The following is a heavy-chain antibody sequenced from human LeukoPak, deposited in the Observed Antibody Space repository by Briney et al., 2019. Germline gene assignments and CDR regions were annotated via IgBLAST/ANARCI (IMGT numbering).Heavy chain of an antibody. CDR2: ISAYNANT. V-gene: IGHV1-18*04. Sequence: ASVKVSCKASGYTFTAYYMHWVRQAPGQGLEWMGWISAYNANTVYAQKLQGRVTMTTDTSTNTAYMELRSLRSDDTAMYYCARNDYGDYWGQGTLVTVSS. CDR3: ARNDYGDY. J-gene: IGHJ4*02. CDR1: GYTFTAYY.